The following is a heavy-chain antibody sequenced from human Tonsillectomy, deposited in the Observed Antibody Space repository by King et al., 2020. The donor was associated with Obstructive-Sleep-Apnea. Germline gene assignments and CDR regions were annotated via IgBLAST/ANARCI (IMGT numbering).Heavy chain of an antibody. D-gene: IGHD1-26*01. CDR2: IDQHGEKN. CDR3: ARDGRSGSQWDYFDY. J-gene: IGHJ4*02. CDR1: GFSFADSW. V-gene: IGHV3-7*03. Sequence: EVQLVESGGGLVQPGGSLRLSCVASGFSFADSWMSWVRQAPGKGLEWVANIDQHGEKNYFLGSVKGRFTISRDNAKNSLYLHMNSLRADDAAIYYCARDGRSGSQWDYFDYWGQGTLVTVSS.